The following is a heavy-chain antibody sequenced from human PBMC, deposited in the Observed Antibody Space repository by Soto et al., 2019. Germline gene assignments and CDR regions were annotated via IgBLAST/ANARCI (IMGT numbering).Heavy chain of an antibody. CDR3: ARKFRSITIFGVATGRYYMDV. J-gene: IGHJ6*03. CDR2: INHSGST. D-gene: IGHD3-3*01. CDR1: GGSFSGYY. Sequence: SETLSLTCAVYGGSFSGYYWSWIRQPPGKGLEWIGEINHSGSTNYNPSLKSRVTISVDTSKNQFSLKLSSVTAADTAVYYCARKFRSITIFGVATGRYYMDVWGKGTTVTVSS. V-gene: IGHV4-34*01.